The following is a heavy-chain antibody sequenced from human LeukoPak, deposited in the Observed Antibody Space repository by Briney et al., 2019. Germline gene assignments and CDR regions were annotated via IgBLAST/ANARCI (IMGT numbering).Heavy chain of an antibody. Sequence: SVKVSCKASGGTFSSYAISWVRQAPGQGLEWMGGIIPIFGTANYAQKFQGRVTITADESTSTAYMELSSLRSEDTAVYYCARGKNYDFWSGYRPYYYGMDVWGQGTTVTVSS. CDR3: ARGKNYDFWSGYRPYYYGMDV. D-gene: IGHD3-3*01. J-gene: IGHJ6*02. V-gene: IGHV1-69*13. CDR1: GGTFSSYA. CDR2: IIPIFGTA.